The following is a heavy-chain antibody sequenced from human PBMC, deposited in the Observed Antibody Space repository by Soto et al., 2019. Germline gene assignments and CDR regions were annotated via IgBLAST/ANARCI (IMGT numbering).Heavy chain of an antibody. CDR1: GGTFSSYT. CDR2: IIPILGIA. CDR3: ARGGYENWFDP. J-gene: IGHJ5*02. D-gene: IGHD5-12*01. V-gene: IGHV1-69*02. Sequence: QVQLVQSGAEVKKPGSSVKVSCKASGGTFSSYTISWVRQAPGQGLEWMGRIIPILGIANYAQKFQGRVTITADKSTSTAYMELRSLRSEDTAVYYCARGGYENWFDPWGQGTLVIVSS.